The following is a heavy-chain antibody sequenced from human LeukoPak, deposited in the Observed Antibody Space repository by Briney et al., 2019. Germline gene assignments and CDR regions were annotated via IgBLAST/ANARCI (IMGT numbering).Heavy chain of an antibody. D-gene: IGHD4-23*01. CDR2: IYSGGST. J-gene: IGHJ4*02. V-gene: IGHV3-53*01. CDR1: GFTVSSNY. CDR3: AKDPLSRTVVPD. Sequence: GGSLRLSCAASGFTVSSNYMSWVRQAPGKGLEWVSVIYSGGSTYYADSVEGRFTISRDNSKNTLYLQMNSLRAEDTAVYYCAKDPLSRTVVPDWGQGTLVTVSS.